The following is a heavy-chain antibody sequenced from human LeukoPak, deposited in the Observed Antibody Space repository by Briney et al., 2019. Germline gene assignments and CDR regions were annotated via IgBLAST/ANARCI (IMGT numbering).Heavy chain of an antibody. CDR1: GFTFSSYA. Sequence: PGRSLRLSCAASGFTFSSYAMHWVRQAPGKGLEYVSAISSHGGSTYYADSVKGRFTISRDNSKNTPYLQMSSLRAEDTAVYYCVKDEAPYYYDSSGYYFGDWGQGTLVTVSS. J-gene: IGHJ4*02. V-gene: IGHV3-64D*09. D-gene: IGHD3-22*01. CDR3: VKDEAPYYYDSSGYYFGD. CDR2: ISSHGGST.